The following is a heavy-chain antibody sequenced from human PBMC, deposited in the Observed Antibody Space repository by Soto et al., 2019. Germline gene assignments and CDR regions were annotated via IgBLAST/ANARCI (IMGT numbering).Heavy chain of an antibody. V-gene: IGHV4-38-2*01. CDR3: AREKYGGNPFDS. CDR1: GYSLTSGYY. CDR2: XXHXGXX. J-gene: IGHJ4*02. D-gene: IGHD2-15*01. Sequence: SETLSLTCAVSGYSLTSGYYCGWIRQPPGKGLEWXGSXXHXGXXXYXXSLKSRVTISVDTSKNHFSLKLTSVTAADTAVYYCAREKYGGNPFDSWGQGTLVTVSS.